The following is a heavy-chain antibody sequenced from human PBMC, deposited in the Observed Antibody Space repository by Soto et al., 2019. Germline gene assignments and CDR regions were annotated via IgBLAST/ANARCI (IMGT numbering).Heavy chain of an antibody. D-gene: IGHD2-21*01. CDR2: VTGSGGQI. CDR3: AKDAVYKDGLWLMDS. Sequence: PGESLKISFAAPGFTISTYAMTWVRQAPGKGLECVSGVTGSGGQIHYADSVKGRFTISKDNSKNTLYLQMSSLREEDTALYYCAKDAVYKDGLWLMDSWGQGTLVTVSS. V-gene: IGHV3-23*01. CDR1: GFTISTYA. J-gene: IGHJ5*02.